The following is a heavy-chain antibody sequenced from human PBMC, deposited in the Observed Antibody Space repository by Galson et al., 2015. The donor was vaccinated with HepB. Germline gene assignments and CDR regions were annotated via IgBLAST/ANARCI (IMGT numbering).Heavy chain of an antibody. CDR2: IILIFDTA. CDR3: ARDRANYGVFDY. Sequence: SVKVSCKASGDTFSSYAISWVRQTPGQGLEWMGGIILIFDTANYAQKFQARVTITADESTRTAYMELSSLRSEDTAVYYSARDRANYGVFDYWGQGTLVTVSS. J-gene: IGHJ4*02. CDR1: GDTFSSYA. V-gene: IGHV1-69*13. D-gene: IGHD4-17*01.